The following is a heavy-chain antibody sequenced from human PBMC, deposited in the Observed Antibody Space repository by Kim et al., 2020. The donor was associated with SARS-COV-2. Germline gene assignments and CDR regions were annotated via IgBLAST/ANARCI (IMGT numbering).Heavy chain of an antibody. CDR3: ARGRKYYDSSGYPIRYYYYYYGMDV. CDR2: IGTAGDT. CDR1: GFTFSSYD. V-gene: IGHV3-13*01. D-gene: IGHD3-22*01. J-gene: IGHJ6*02. Sequence: GGSLRLSCAASGFTFSSYDMHWVRQATGKGLEWVSAIGTAGDTYYPGSVKGRFTISRENAKNSLYLQMNSLRAGDTAVYYCARGRKYYDSSGYPIRYYYYYYGMDVWGQGTTVTVSS.